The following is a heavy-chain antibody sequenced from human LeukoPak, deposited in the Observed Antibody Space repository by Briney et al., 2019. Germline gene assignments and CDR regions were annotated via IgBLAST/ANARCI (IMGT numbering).Heavy chain of an antibody. D-gene: IGHD2-15*01. V-gene: IGHV3-21*01. J-gene: IGHJ3*02. Sequence: GGSLRLSCAASGFTFSSYSMHWVRQAPGRGLEWVSSISSSSSSYSYTYYADSVKGRFTISRDNAKNTLCLQMNSLRAEDTAVYYCARDRGVGYCSGSSCYRAAFDIWGQGTVVTVSS. CDR2: ISSSSSSYSYT. CDR3: ARDRGVGYCSGSSCYRAAFDI. CDR1: GFTFSSYS.